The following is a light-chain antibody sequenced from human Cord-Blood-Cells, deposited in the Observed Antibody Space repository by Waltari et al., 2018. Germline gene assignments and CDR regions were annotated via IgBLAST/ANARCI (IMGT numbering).Light chain of an antibody. CDR1: SSDVGGYNY. CDR3: SSYTSSSTRV. CDR2: DVS. V-gene: IGLV2-14*01. J-gene: IGLJ3*02. Sequence: QSALTQPASVSGSPGQSITFSCTGTSSDVGGYNYVSWYQQHPGKAPKLMIYDVSNRPSGVSNLFSGSKSGNTASLTISGLQAEDEADYYCSSYTSSSTRVFGGGTKLTVL.